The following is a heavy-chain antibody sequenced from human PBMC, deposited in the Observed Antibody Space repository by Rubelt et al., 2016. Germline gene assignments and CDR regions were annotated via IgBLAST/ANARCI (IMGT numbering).Heavy chain of an antibody. CDR3: ARRDGYNWDDAFDI. J-gene: IGHJ3*02. D-gene: IGHD5-24*01. Sequence: QVQLVQSGAEVKKPGASVKVSCKASGYTFTSYYMHWVRQAPGQGLEWMGRIIPILGIANYAQKLQGRVTMTTDTSTSTAYMGLRSLRSDETAVYYCARRDGYNWDDAFDIWGQGTMVTVSS. CDR2: IIPILGIA. V-gene: IGHV1-46*01. CDR1: GYTFTSYY.